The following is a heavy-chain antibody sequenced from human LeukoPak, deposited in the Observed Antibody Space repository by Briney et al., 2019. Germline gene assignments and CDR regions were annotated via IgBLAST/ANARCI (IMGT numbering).Heavy chain of an antibody. Sequence: PSETLSLTCTVSGGSLNSYYWTWIRQPPGKGLEWIGSIYYSGSTYYNPSLKSRVTISVDTSKNQFSLKLSSVTAADTAVYYCARITDRTIFGEIMHGFDIWGQGTPVTVSS. CDR2: IYYSGST. CDR3: ARITDRTIFGEIMHGFDI. J-gene: IGHJ3*02. CDR1: GGSLNSYY. D-gene: IGHD3-3*01. V-gene: IGHV4-59*05.